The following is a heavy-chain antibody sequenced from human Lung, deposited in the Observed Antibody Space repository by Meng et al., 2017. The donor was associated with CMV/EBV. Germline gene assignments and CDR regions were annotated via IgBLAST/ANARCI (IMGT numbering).Heavy chain of an antibody. J-gene: IGHJ4*02. Sequence: GXXRLSCAASGFTFSSFAMSWVRQAPGKGLEWDSAITASGGSTYYADSVKGRFTISRDNSKNTLYLQMNSLRAEDTAVYYCAKAYSGSWYREYYDYWGQGTLVTVSS. CDR3: AKAYSGSWYREYYDY. D-gene: IGHD6-13*01. CDR2: ITASGGST. CDR1: GFTFSSFA. V-gene: IGHV3-23*01.